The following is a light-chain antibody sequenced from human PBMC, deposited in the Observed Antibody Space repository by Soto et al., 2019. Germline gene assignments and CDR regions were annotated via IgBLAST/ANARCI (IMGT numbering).Light chain of an antibody. CDR3: QQLGT. V-gene: IGKV1-5*01. J-gene: IGKJ2*02. CDR1: QSISSW. CDR2: DAS. Sequence: DIQMTQSPSTLSASVGDRVTITCRASQSISSWLAWYQQKPGKAPKLLIYDASSLESGVPSRFSGSGSGTEFTLTISSLQPADFATYYCQQLGTFGQGTKLEIK.